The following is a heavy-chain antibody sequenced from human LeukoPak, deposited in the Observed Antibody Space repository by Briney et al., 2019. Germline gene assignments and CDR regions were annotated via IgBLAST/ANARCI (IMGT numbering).Heavy chain of an antibody. V-gene: IGHV4-34*01. CDR1: GGSFSGYY. CDR2: INHSGST. Sequence: SETLSLTCAVYGGSFSGYYWSWIRQPPGKGLEWIGEINHSGSTNYNPSLKSRVTISVDTSKNQFSLKLSSVTAADTAVYYCARDSDYGDYNNWFDPWGQGTLVTVSS. CDR3: ARDSDYGDYNNWFDP. D-gene: IGHD4-17*01. J-gene: IGHJ5*02.